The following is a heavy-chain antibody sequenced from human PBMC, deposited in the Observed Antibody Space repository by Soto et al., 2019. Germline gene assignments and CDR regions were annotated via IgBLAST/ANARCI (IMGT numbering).Heavy chain of an antibody. CDR3: AKDSDYSDLKSYFDF. CDR2: ISTSGGST. Sequence: EVQLLESGGGLVQPGGSLRLSCAASGFTFSSYAMSWVRQAPGKGLEWVSGISTSGGSTYYADSVKGRFTISRDNSKHTLYLQRNSLRAEDTAVYYCAKDSDYSDLKSYFDFWGQGTLVTVSS. V-gene: IGHV3-23*01. D-gene: IGHD4-17*01. J-gene: IGHJ4*02. CDR1: GFTFSSYA.